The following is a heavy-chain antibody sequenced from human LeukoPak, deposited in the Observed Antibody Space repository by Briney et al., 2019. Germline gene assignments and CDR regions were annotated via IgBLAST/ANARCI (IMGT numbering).Heavy chain of an antibody. Sequence: PGRSLRLSCVASGFTFDDYAMHWVRQVPGKGLEWVSGISWNSGSTGYADSVKGRSTISRDNAKNSLYLQMNSLRAEDTALYYCAKDMTTVTTSGSDYWGQGTLVTVSS. CDR2: ISWNSGST. CDR1: GFTFDDYA. J-gene: IGHJ4*02. CDR3: AKDMTTVTTSGSDY. D-gene: IGHD4-17*01. V-gene: IGHV3-9*01.